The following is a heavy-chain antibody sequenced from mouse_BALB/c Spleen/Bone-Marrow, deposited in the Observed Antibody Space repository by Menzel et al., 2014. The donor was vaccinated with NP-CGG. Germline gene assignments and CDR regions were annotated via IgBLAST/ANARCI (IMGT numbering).Heavy chain of an antibody. CDR1: GFTFTDYY. Sequence: EVKLVESGGGLVQPGGSLRLPCATSGFTFTDYYMSWVRQPPGKALEWLGFIRNKANGYTTEYSASVKGRFTISRDYSQSILYLQMNTLRAEDSATYYCARDDYYAMDYWGQGTSVTVSS. CDR3: ARDDYYAMDY. CDR2: IRNKANGYTT. V-gene: IGHV7-3*02. J-gene: IGHJ4*01.